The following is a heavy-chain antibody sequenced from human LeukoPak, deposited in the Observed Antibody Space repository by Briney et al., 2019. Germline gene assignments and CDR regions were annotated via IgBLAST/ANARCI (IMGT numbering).Heavy chain of an antibody. CDR2: IRYDGSNK. CDR3: AKDPTPSGWPHWYFDL. Sequence: GGSLRLSCAASGFTISSYGMHWVRQAPGKGLEWVAFIRYDGSNKYYADSVKGRFTISRDNSKNTLYLQMNSLRAEDTAVYYCAKDPTPSGWPHWYFDLWGRGTLVTVSS. CDR1: GFTISSYG. V-gene: IGHV3-30*02. D-gene: IGHD6-19*01. J-gene: IGHJ2*01.